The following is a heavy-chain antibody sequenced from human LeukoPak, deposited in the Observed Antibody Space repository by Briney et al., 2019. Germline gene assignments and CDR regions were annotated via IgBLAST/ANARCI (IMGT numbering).Heavy chain of an antibody. V-gene: IGHV3-7*01. D-gene: IGHD3-22*01. CDR2: IKQDGSEK. CDR1: GFTFSSYW. J-gene: IGHJ5*02. CDR3: ARAAKYYYDSTVYWDWFDP. Sequence: PGGSLRLSCAASGFTFSSYWMSWVRQAPGKGLEWVANIKQDGSEKYYVDSVKGRFTISRDNAKNSLYLQMNSLRAEDTAVYYCARAAKYYYDSTVYWDWFDPWGQGTLATVSS.